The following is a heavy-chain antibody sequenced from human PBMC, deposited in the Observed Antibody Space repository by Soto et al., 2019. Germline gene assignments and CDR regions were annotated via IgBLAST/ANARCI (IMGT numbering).Heavy chain of an antibody. CDR2: IYYDGST. J-gene: IGHJ4*02. CDR1: GGSISRYY. V-gene: IGHV4-59*01. D-gene: IGHD5-18*01. Sequence: KTSETLSLTCTVSGGSISRYYWSWIRQPPGKGLNWIGYIYYDGSTNYSPSLKSRVTISLDTSKNQFSLRLSSVTAADTAVYYCARAGYSYGFGYYYDHWGQGTLVTVSS. CDR3: ARAGYSYGFGYYYDH.